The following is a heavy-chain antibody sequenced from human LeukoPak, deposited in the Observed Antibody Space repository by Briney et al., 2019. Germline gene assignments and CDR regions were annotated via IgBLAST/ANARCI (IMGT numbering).Heavy chain of an antibody. CDR1: GFTFSSYA. Sequence: PGGSLRLSCAASGFTFSSYAMTWVRQAPGKGLQWVSAISGSGSSTYYADSVKGRFTISRDNSKNTLYLQMNSLRAEDTAPYYCVKARFPQSSADAFDIWGQGTMVTVSS. V-gene: IGHV3-23*01. CDR3: VKARFPQSSADAFDI. CDR2: ISGSGSST. J-gene: IGHJ3*02. D-gene: IGHD3-22*01.